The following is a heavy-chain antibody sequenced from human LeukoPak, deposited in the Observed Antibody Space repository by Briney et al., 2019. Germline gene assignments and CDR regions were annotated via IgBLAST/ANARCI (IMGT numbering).Heavy chain of an antibody. CDR1: GFTFSSYG. J-gene: IGHJ3*02. CDR3: AKAQYYYGSGSYAGNAFDI. V-gene: IGHV3-23*01. D-gene: IGHD3-10*01. Sequence: PGGSLRLSCAASGFTFSSYGMSWVRQAPGKGLEWVSAISGSGGSTYYADSVKGRFTISRDNSKNTLYLQMNSLRAEDTAVYYCAKAQYYYGSGSYAGNAFDIWGQGTMVTVSS. CDR2: ISGSGGST.